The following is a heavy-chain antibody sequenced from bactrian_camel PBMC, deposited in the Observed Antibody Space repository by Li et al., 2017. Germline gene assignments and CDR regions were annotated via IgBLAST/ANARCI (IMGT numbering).Heavy chain of an antibody. Sequence: HVQLVESGGGSAQSGGSLRLSCVASGYGVSAISMGWFRQAPGKEREGVAATTSVDGTTYADSAKGRFTISQDAAKNTVYLQMNSLKPEDTAVYYCVRDALSGEAYWGQGTQVTVS. CDR1: GYGVSAIS. V-gene: IGHV3S53*01. J-gene: IGHJ4*01. CDR2: TTSVDGT. CDR3: VRDALSGEAY. D-gene: IGHD1*01.